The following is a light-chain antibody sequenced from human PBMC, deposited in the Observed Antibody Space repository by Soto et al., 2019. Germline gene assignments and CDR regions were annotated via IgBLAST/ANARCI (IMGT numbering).Light chain of an antibody. V-gene: IGKV3D-15*01. CDR1: PSVTNY. CDR2: GAF. Sequence: EIVLTQSPATLSLSPGERATLSCRASPSVTNYLAWYQQKPGQPPRLLIYGAFNRAAGIPARFSGSGSVTDFTLTISSLQSEDFAVYYCQQYNNWPLTFGGGTKVDIK. CDR3: QQYNNWPLT. J-gene: IGKJ4*01.